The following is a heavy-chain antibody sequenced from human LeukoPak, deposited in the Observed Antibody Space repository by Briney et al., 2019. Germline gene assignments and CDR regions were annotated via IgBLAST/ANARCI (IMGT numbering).Heavy chain of an antibody. V-gene: IGHV1-3*01. D-gene: IGHD2-21*01. Sequence: ASVKVSCKASGYTFTSYAMHWVRQAPGQRLEWMGWINAGNGNTKYSQKFQGRVTITTDESTSTAYMELSSLRSEDTAVYYCARVGGAVFSWYYFDYWGQGTLVTVSS. CDR2: INAGNGNT. CDR3: ARVGGAVFSWYYFDY. J-gene: IGHJ4*02. CDR1: GYTFTSYA.